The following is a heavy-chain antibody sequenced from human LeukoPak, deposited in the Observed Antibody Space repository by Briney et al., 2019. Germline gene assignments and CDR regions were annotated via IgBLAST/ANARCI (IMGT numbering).Heavy chain of an antibody. CDR3: VKDFGRVRGAPDS. J-gene: IGHJ4*02. CDR1: GFVFGIYT. D-gene: IGHD3-16*01. V-gene: IGHV3-64D*06. Sequence: GGSLRLSCSASGFVFGIYTMYWVRQAPGKGPEYVSTISGSGNGGSTYYTDSVKGRFSISRDDSKSIVYLQMDGLRSEDTAVYYCVKDFGRVRGAPDSWGQGTLVTVSS. CDR2: ISGSGNGGST.